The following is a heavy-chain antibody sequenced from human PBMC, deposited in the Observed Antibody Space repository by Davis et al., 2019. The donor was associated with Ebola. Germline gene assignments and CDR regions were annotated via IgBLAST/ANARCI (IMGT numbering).Heavy chain of an antibody. V-gene: IGHV4-59*01. Sequence: SETLSLTCTVSGGSISSYFLSWIRQPPGKGLEWIGYIYYSGSTNYNPSLKSRVTISVDTSKNQFSLKLSSVTAADTAVYYCARCLYGDYYYYGMDVWGQGTTVTVSS. CDR3: ARCLYGDYYYYGMDV. CDR2: IYYSGST. D-gene: IGHD4-17*01. J-gene: IGHJ6*02. CDR1: GGSISSYF.